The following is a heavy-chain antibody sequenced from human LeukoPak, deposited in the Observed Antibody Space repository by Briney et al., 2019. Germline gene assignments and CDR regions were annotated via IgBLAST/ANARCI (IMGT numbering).Heavy chain of an antibody. D-gene: IGHD3-22*01. J-gene: IGHJ4*02. V-gene: IGHV3-11*01. CDR1: GFTFSDYY. CDR3: VRDYYYYDSSGYYY. Sequence: GGSLRLSCAASGFTFSDYYMSWIRQAPGKGLEWDSYISSSGSTIYYADSVKGRFTISRDNAKNSLYLRMNSLRAEDTAVYYCVRDYYYYDSSGYYYWGQGTLVTVSS. CDR2: ISSSGSTI.